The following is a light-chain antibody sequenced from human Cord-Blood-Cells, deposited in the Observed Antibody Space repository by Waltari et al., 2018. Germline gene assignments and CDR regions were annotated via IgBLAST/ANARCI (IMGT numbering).Light chain of an antibody. V-gene: IGKV1-39*01. CDR3: QQSYSTPPT. Sequence: DIPMTQSRSSLSASVGDRVTITCRASQSISSYLNWYQQKPGKAPKLLIYAASSLQSGVPSRFSGSGSGTDFTLTISSLQPEDFATYYCQQSYSTPPTFGQGTKVEIK. CDR2: AAS. CDR1: QSISSY. J-gene: IGKJ1*01.